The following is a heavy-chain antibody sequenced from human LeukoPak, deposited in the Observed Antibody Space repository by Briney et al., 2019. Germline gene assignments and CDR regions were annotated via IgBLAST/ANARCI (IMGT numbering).Heavy chain of an antibody. J-gene: IGHJ4*02. CDR3: ASYGSGSYYKQFDY. CDR1: GGSISSYY. Sequence: SEALSLTCTVSGGSISSYYWSWIRQPPGKGLEWIGYIYYSGSTNYNPSLKSRVTISVDTSKNQFSLKLSSVTAADTAVYYCASYGSGSYYKQFDYWGQGTLVTVSS. V-gene: IGHV4-59*12. CDR2: IYYSGST. D-gene: IGHD3-10*01.